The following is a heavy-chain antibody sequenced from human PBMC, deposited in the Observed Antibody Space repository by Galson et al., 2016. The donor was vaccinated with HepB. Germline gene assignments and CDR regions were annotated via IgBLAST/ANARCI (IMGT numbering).Heavy chain of an antibody. D-gene: IGHD1-26*01. J-gene: IGHJ5*02. CDR1: GGSISSGSYF. CDR3: DVPRGSSYFDP. CDR2: MFTSGNS. V-gene: IGHV4-61*02. Sequence: TLSLTCTVSGGSISSGSYFCNWIRQPAGKGLEWIGSMFTSGNSNYNPSLKSRVTISLDTSKNQFFLKMSSVTAADTAVYYYDVPRGSSYFDPWGQGTLVTVSS.